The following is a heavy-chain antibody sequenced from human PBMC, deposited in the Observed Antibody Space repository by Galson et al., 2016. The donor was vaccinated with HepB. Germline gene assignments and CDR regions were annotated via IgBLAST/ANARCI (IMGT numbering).Heavy chain of an antibody. CDR1: GYNFTNYW. CDR3: ARHREYGCNSVNLDC. CDR2: IYPGDSDT. J-gene: IGHJ4*02. D-gene: IGHD4-23*01. V-gene: IGHV5-51*01. Sequence: QSGAEVTKPGESLKISCKGSGYNFTNYWIGWVRQMPGKGLEWMGIIYPGDSDTRYSPSFQGQVTISADTSISTAYLQWSSLKASDTAIYYCARHREYGCNSVNLDCWGQGTLVTVSS.